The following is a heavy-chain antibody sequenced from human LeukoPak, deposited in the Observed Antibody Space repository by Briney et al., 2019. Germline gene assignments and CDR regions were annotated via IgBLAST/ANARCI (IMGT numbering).Heavy chain of an antibody. CDR1: GFTSSSHW. CDR2: INSDGSTT. D-gene: IGHD1-26*01. CDR3: GRERDRGSHPVDY. J-gene: IGHJ4*02. V-gene: IGHV3-74*01. Sequence: GGSLRLSCAPSGFTSSSHWMRWVRQAPGKGLVWGSRINSDGSTTTYEPSVKGRFTISRDNANNTLFLQMSRWRAEGTAVEYWGRERDRGSHPVDYWGQGGLVTVSS.